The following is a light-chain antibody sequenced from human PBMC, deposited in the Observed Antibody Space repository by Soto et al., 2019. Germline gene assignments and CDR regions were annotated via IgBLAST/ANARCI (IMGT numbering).Light chain of an antibody. CDR3: QHSYSTPIT. V-gene: IGKV1-39*01. CDR1: QSISSY. Sequence: DIQMTQSPSSLSASVGDRVTITCRASQSISSYLNWYQQKPGKAPKLLIYAASSLQSGVPSRFSGGGSGTDFTLTISSLQPEDFATYYCQHSYSTPITFGQGTRLDIK. J-gene: IGKJ5*01. CDR2: AAS.